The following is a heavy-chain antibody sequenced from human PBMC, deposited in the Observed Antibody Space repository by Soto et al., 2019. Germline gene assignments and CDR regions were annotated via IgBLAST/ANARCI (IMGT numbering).Heavy chain of an antibody. V-gene: IGHV4-59*01. CDR3: ARVAYESFTAYSYYFDY. D-gene: IGHD3-9*01. Sequence: PSETLSLTCTVSGDSIRPYYWTWIRQPPGKGLEWIGYVYYSGSVNYKSSLKSRVTMSVDTSKNQFSLRLNSVTAADTAVYYCARVAYESFTAYSYYFDYWGQGTLVTVSS. CDR1: GDSIRPYY. J-gene: IGHJ4*02. CDR2: VYYSGSV.